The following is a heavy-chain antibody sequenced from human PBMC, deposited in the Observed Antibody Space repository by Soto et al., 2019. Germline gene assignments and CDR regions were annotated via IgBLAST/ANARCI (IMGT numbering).Heavy chain of an antibody. J-gene: IGHJ4*02. CDR3: ACYYDFWSGYATGDY. CDR1: GSSISSSSYY. V-gene: IGHV4-39*01. CDR2: IYYSGST. Sequence: PSETLSLTCTVSGSSISSSSYYWGWIRQPPGKGLEWIGSIYYSGSTYYNPSLKSRVTISVDTSKNQFSLKLSSVTAADTAVYYCACYYDFWSGYATGDYWGQGTLVTVSS. D-gene: IGHD3-3*01.